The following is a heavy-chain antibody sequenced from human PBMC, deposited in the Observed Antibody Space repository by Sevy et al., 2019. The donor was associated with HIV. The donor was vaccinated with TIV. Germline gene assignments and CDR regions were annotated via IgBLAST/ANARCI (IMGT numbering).Heavy chain of an antibody. CDR2: INSDGSTT. J-gene: IGHJ5*02. D-gene: IGHD4-17*01. CDR3: ARDTLGYGGNPNLDLDL. CDR1: GFSFSRYF. Sequence: GGSLRLSCAASGFSFSRYFMHWVRQAPGEGLVWVSRINSDGSTTNYADSVEGRFIVSRDNAKETLYLELHSLRVEDTATYYCARDTLGYGGNPNLDLDLWGQGTLVTVSS. V-gene: IGHV3-74*01.